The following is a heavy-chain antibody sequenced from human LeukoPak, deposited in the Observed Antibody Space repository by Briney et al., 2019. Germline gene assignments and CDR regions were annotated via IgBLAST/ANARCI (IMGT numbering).Heavy chain of an antibody. CDR2: ISGSGGST. CDR1: GFTFSSYA. V-gene: IGHV3-23*01. D-gene: IGHD2-2*01. Sequence: GGSLRLSCAASGFTFSSYAMSWVSQARGKGLEWVSAISGSGGSTYYADSVKGRFTISRDNSKNTLYLQMNSLRAEDTAVYYCAKGPPSTYCSSTSCRNYDAFDIWGQGTMVTVSS. J-gene: IGHJ3*02. CDR3: AKGPPSTYCSSTSCRNYDAFDI.